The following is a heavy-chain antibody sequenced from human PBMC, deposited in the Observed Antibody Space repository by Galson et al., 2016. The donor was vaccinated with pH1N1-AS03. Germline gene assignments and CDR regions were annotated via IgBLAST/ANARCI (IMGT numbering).Heavy chain of an antibody. CDR2: IYTGGDT. V-gene: IGHV3-53*01. D-gene: IGHD5-24*01. CDR3: ARVDSSTYSDGWVPFDY. CDR1: GLSVAKNY. J-gene: IGHJ4*02. Sequence: SLRLSCAVSGLSVAKNYMSWVRQAPGKGLERVSSIYTGGDTFCTDSVRGRFTISRDDSKNTLYLQMNSLRAADTAMYYCARVDSSTYSDGWVPFDYWGQGTLVTVSS.